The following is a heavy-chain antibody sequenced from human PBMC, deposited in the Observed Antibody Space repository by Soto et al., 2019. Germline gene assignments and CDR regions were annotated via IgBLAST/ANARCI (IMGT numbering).Heavy chain of an antibody. Sequence: PGESLKISCKGSGYSFTSYWISWVRQMPGKGLEWMGRIDPSDSYTNYSPSFQGHVTISADKSISTAYLQWSSLKASDTAMYYCARSTYCSGRSCYYYGMDVWGQGTTVTVSS. V-gene: IGHV5-10-1*01. CDR2: IDPSDSYT. CDR1: GYSFTSYW. D-gene: IGHD2-15*01. CDR3: ARSTYCSGRSCYYYGMDV. J-gene: IGHJ6*02.